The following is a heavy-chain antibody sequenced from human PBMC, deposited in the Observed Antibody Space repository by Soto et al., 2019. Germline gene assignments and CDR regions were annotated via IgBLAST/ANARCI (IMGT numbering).Heavy chain of an antibody. D-gene: IGHD5-18*01. J-gene: IGHJ4*02. CDR2: ISNSGST. Sequence: PSETLSLTCTVSGGSVTSDDDYWSLILQSPGKGLEWIGYISNSGSTGYNPSLKTRLSMSVDRSKNQFTLRLTSVTAADTAVYFCATESGSTYGYFDYWGQGTQVTVSS. CDR1: GGSVTSDDDY. CDR3: ATESGSTYGYFDY. V-gene: IGHV4-30-4*01.